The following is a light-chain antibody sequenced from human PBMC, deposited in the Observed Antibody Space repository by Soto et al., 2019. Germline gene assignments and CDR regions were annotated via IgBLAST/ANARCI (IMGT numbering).Light chain of an antibody. J-gene: IGLJ1*01. CDR3: QSYDSSLSGYV. CDR1: SSNIGAGYD. V-gene: IGLV1-40*01. CDR2: GNS. Sequence: SVLPKPPSGSGAPGQRVTISCTGSSSNIGAGYDVHWYQQLPGTAPKLLIYGNSNRPSGVPDRFSGSKSGTSASLAITGLQAEDEADYYCQSYDSSLSGYVFGTGTKVTVL.